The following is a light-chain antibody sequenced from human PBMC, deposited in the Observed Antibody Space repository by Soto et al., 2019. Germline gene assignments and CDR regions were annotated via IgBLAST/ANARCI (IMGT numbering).Light chain of an antibody. CDR1: QTLANW. Sequence: DIQMTQSPSTLPSFVGDRVTITCRASQTLANWLAWSRQKPGSAPELLLYHASTLVSVVPSRFTGSGSGTEFTLAISGLQPDDFATYFCHQYATYSFCQGTKLDIQ. CDR3: HQYATYS. J-gene: IGKJ1*01. V-gene: IGKV1-5*01. CDR2: HAS.